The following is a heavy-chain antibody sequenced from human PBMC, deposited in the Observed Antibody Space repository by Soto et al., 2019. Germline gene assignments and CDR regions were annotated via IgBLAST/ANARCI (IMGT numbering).Heavy chain of an antibody. CDR3: ARDIGDGYYDS. V-gene: IGHV4-31*03. CDR2: IHYSGTT. Sequence: VQLQESGPGLVKPSQTLSLSCTVSGGSISSGGYYWTWIRQHPGKGLEWIGYIHYSGTTYYSPSLTTRVTISSDTTYKHFALKLTSVTAADTAIYSCARDIGDGYYDSWGQGTLVTVSS. J-gene: IGHJ4*02. CDR1: GGSISSGGYY.